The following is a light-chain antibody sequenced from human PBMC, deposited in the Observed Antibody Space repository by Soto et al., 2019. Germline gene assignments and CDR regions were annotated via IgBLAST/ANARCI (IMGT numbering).Light chain of an antibody. V-gene: IGKV2-24*01. J-gene: IGKJ2*01. CDR1: QSLVHSDGNTY. Sequence: DIVMTPTLLSSPVTLGQPASISCRSSQSLVHSDGNTYLSWIQQRPGQHPRLLMYKISNRFSGDPDRFSGSGAGTDFTLKISRVEAEDFGFYDCRQDTQFSLTFGQGPKLEIK. CDR2: KIS. CDR3: RQDTQFSLT.